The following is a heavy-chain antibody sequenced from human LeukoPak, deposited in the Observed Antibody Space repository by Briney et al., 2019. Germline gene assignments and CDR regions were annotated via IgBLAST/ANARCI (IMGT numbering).Heavy chain of an antibody. D-gene: IGHD3-22*01. CDR2: INPNSGGT. V-gene: IGHV1-2*02. Sequence: GPVKVSCKASGYTFTGYYMHWVRQAPGQGLEWMGWINPNSGGTNYAQEFQGRVTMTRDTSISTAYMELSRLRSDDTAVYYCARVDYYDSSGTGAFDIWGQGTMVTVSS. CDR3: ARVDYYDSSGTGAFDI. J-gene: IGHJ3*02. CDR1: GYTFTGYY.